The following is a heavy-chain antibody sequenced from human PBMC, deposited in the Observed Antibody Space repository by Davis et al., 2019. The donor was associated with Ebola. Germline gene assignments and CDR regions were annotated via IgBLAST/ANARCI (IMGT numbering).Heavy chain of an antibody. CDR2: VYYNGNT. V-gene: IGHV4-39*07. J-gene: IGHJ3*02. Sequence: SETLSLTCTVSGGSVDSGSYYWAWIRQTPGKGLEWIGSVYYNGNTYYNPSLRSRVNIFMDTSKNQFSLTLDSVTGADTAVYYCAREIGVAVPGVMKDAFDIWGQGTVVTVSS. CDR1: GGSVDSGSYY. D-gene: IGHD2-2*01. CDR3: AREIGVAVPGVMKDAFDI.